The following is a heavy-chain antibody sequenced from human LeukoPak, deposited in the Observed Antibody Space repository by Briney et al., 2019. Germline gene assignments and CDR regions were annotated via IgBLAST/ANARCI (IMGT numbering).Heavy chain of an antibody. V-gene: IGHV1-18*01. Sequence: ASVKVSSVASGYTSTISSISSVPQTPEQGLEWMAWTRAYNGETNYTHKLQGRVTMTTDTSTSTTYIELRSLRSGGTAVCDCARRIVGATNDYWGQGTMVAVSS. CDR2: TRAYNGET. CDR1: GYTSTISS. CDR3: ARRIVGATNDY. D-gene: IGHD1-26*01. J-gene: IGHJ4*02.